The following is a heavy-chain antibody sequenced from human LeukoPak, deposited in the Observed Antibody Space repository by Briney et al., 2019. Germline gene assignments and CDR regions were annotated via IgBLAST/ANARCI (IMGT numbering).Heavy chain of an antibody. CDR2: IYYSGST. CDR1: GGSISSYY. D-gene: IGHD4-17*01. CDR3: ARGLTVTTADY. J-gene: IGHJ4*02. V-gene: IGHV4-59*01. Sequence: SETLSLTCTVSGGSISSYYWSWIRQPPGKGLEWIGYIYYSGSTNYNPSLRSRVTISVDTSKNQFSLKLSSVTAADTAVYYCARGLTVTTADYWGQGTLVTVSS.